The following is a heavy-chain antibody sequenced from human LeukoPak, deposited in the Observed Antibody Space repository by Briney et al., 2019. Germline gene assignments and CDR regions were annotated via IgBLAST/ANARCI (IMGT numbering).Heavy chain of an antibody. D-gene: IGHD3-10*01. Sequence: PGGSLRLSCAASGFTFSSYSMNWVRQAPGKGLEWVAVISYDGSGKYYADSVKGRFTISRDNSKNMMFLQMNSLRAEDTAVYYCAKDRYSSGSRLDYWGQGTLVTVSS. J-gene: IGHJ4*02. CDR1: GFTFSSYS. CDR2: ISYDGSGK. CDR3: AKDRYSSGSRLDY. V-gene: IGHV3-30*18.